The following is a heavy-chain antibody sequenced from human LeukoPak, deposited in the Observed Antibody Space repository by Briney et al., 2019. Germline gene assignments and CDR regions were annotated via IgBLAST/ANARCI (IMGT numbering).Heavy chain of an antibody. V-gene: IGHV1-2*02. CDR1: GYTFTGYY. D-gene: IGHD3-3*01. J-gene: IGHJ6*03. Sequence: ASVKVSCKASGYTFTGYYMHWVRQAPGQGLEWMGWIKPNSGGTNYAQKFQGRVTMTRDTSISTAYMELSRLRSHDTAVYYSARGPIYDFWGGYHSYYYYMDVWGKGTTVTVSS. CDR2: IKPNSGGT. CDR3: ARGPIYDFWGGYHSYYYYMDV.